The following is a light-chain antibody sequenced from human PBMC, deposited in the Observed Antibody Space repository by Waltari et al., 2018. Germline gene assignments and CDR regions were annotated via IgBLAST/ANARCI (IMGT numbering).Light chain of an antibody. CDR2: YDN. J-gene: IGLJ3*02. V-gene: IGLV3-21*04. Sequence: YVVTPPPPVSVTPGQTAPLPRGGETIETKLVNWYQQKPSQAPFLLMFYDNDRPAGIPERFSGSNSGNTATLTINWVEAGDEADYHCQVWDDFIDSGVFGGGTRLSVL. CDR1: TIETKL. CDR3: QVWDDFIDSGV.